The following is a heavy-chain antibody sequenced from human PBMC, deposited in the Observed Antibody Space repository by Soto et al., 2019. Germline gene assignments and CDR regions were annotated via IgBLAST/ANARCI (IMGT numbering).Heavy chain of an antibody. CDR2: ISWNSGSI. CDR3: AKGGDDYIWGSYRSLFDY. CDR1: GFTFDDYA. D-gene: IGHD3-16*02. Sequence: EVQLVESGGGLVQPGRSLRLSCAASGFTFDDYAMHWVRQAPGKGLEWVSGISWNSGSIGYADSVKGQFTISRDNAKNSLYLQMNSLRAEDTALYYCAKGGDDYIWGSYRSLFDYWGQGTLVTVSS. J-gene: IGHJ4*02. V-gene: IGHV3-9*01.